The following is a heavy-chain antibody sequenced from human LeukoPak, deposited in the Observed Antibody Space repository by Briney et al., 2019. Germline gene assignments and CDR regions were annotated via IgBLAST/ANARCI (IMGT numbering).Heavy chain of an antibody. Sequence: ASVKVSCKASGYTFSSYYIHWVRQAPGQGLEWMGIINPNGGSTGSAQKFQGRVTMTRDTSTSTVYMELSSLRSEDTAVYYCARRRDGYNYFDYWGQGTLVTVSS. J-gene: IGHJ4*02. CDR1: GYTFSSYY. V-gene: IGHV1-46*01. CDR2: INPNGGST. CDR3: ARRRDGYNYFDY. D-gene: IGHD5-24*01.